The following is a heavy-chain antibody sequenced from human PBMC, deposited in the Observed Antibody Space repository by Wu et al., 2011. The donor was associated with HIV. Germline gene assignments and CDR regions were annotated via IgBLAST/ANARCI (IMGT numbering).Heavy chain of an antibody. J-gene: IGHJ4*02. CDR3: ARVDRWYYYSTSGYYSDY. D-gene: IGHD3-22*01. CDR2: ITTDSGDT. Sequence: QVQLVQSEPEVKKPGASVKVSCKASGYPFSNYGISWVRQAPGQGLEWMGWITTDSGDTNYVQRFQGRVIMTTDTSTNTAYMELRSLRPDDTAIYYCARVDRWYYYSTSGYYSDYWGQGTLVTVSS. CDR1: GYPFSNYG. V-gene: IGHV1-18*01.